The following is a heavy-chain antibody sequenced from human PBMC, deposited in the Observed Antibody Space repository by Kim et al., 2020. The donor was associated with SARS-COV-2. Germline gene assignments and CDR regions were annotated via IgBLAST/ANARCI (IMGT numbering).Heavy chain of an antibody. D-gene: IGHD1-20*01. CDR3: ARDGRPGITAPSAFDN. Sequence: DSSKGRFTISGDNAKNTLYQQMNSLRSEDTAVYYCARDGRPGITAPSAFDNWGRGTMVTVSS. J-gene: IGHJ3*02. V-gene: IGHV3-74*01.